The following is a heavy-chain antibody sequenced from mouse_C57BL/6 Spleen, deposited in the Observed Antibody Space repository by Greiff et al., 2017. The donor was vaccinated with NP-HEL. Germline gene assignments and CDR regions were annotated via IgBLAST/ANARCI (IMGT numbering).Heavy chain of an antibody. CDR3: ASPYGNYEAWFAY. Sequence: VMLVESGPELVKPGASVKISCKASGYAFSSSWMNWVKQRPGKGLEWIGRIYPGDGDTNYNGKFKGKATLTADKSSSTSYMLLSSLTSEDSAVYFCASPYGNYEAWFAYWGQGTLVTVSA. D-gene: IGHD2-1*01. CDR2: IYPGDGDT. J-gene: IGHJ3*01. CDR1: GYAFSSSW. V-gene: IGHV1-82*01.